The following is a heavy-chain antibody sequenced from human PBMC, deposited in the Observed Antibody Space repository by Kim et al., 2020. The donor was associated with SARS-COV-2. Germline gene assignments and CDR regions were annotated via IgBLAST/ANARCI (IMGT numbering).Heavy chain of an antibody. CDR2: IIPIFGTA. CDR3: ARELLEILTGYQKRYYYYGMGV. D-gene: IGHD3-9*01. J-gene: IGHJ6*02. Sequence: SVKVSCKASGGTFSSYAISWVRQAPGQGLEWMGGIIPIFGTANYAQKFQGRVTLTADESTSTAYMELSSLRSEDTAVYYCARELLEILTGYQKRYYYYGMGVWGQGTTATVSS. CDR1: GGTFSSYA. V-gene: IGHV1-69*13.